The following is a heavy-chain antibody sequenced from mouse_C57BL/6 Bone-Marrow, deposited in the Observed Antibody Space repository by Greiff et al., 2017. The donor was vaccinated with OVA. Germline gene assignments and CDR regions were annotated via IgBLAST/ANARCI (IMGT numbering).Heavy chain of an antibody. D-gene: IGHD1-1*01. J-gene: IGHJ4*01. Sequence: VQVVESGPGLVQPSQSLSITCTASGFSLTSYGVHWVRQSPGKGLEWLGVIWSGGSTDYNAAFISRLSISKDNSKSQVFFKMNSLQADDTAIYYCARGYGSSWGYAMDYWGQGTSVTVSS. CDR2: IWSGGST. V-gene: IGHV2-2*01. CDR1: GFSLTSYG. CDR3: ARGYGSSWGYAMDY.